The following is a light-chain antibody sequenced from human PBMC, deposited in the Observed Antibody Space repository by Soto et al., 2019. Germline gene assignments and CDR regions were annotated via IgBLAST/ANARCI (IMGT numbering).Light chain of an antibody. Sequence: QSVLTQPASVSGSPGQSITISCTGTSSDVGSYNVVSWYQQHPGKAPKLMIYEGSKRPSGVSNRFSGSKSGNTASLTISGLQAEDEADYYCCSYAHSSTYVFGTGTKLTVL. CDR3: CSYAHSSTYV. CDR1: SSDVGSYNV. V-gene: IGLV2-23*01. CDR2: EGS. J-gene: IGLJ1*01.